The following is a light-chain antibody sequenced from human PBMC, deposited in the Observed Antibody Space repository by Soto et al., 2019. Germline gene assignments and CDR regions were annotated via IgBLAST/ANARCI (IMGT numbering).Light chain of an antibody. CDR3: QQYTTYWT. CDR2: DAS. CDR1: QTISRW. J-gene: IGKJ1*01. Sequence: DIQRTESASTMSASLGDRVNITCRASQTISRWLAWYQQRPGKAPKLLIYDASSLDSGVPSRFSVIGSGTEFTLTISSLKPDDSATYDCQQYTTYWTFGQGTKVDIK. V-gene: IGKV1-5*01.